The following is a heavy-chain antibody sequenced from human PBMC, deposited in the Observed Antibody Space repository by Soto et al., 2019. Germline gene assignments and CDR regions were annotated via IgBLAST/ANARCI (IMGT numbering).Heavy chain of an antibody. D-gene: IGHD2-8*01. CDR3: AKSRSPIVLMVYATAVWFDP. J-gene: IGHJ5*02. CDR2: IWYDGSNK. CDR1: GFTFSSYG. V-gene: IGHV3-33*06. Sequence: PGGSLRLSCAASGFTFSSYGMHWVRQAPGKGLEWVAVIWYDGSNKYYADSVKGRFTISRDNSKNTLYLQMNSLRAEDTAVYYCAKSRSPIVLMVYATAVWFDPWGQGTLVTVSS.